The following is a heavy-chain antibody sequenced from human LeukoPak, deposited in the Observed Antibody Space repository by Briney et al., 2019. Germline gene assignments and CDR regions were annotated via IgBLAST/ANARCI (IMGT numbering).Heavy chain of an antibody. CDR1: GFTFSRYS. D-gene: IGHD3-22*01. CDR3: ARDQGYYYDSSGYYDY. V-gene: IGHV3-21*01. J-gene: IGHJ4*02. CDR2: ISSSSSYI. Sequence: GGALRLSCAASGFTFSRYSMNWGRQAPGEGVEGGSSISSSSSYIYYADSVKGRFTISRDNAKNSLYLQMNSLRAEDTAVYYCARDQGYYYDSSGYYDYWGQGTLVTVSS.